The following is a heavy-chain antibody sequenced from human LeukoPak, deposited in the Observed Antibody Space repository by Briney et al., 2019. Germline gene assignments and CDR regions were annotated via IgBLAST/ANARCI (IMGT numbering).Heavy chain of an antibody. Sequence: PGGSLRLSCAASGSTFSDYYMTWIRQAPGKGLEWVSYISSTGSTIYYADSVEGRFTISRDNAKNSLYLQMSSLRAEDTAVYYCARGKAYYYYGMDVWGQGTTVTVSS. J-gene: IGHJ6*02. CDR1: GSTFSDYY. V-gene: IGHV3-11*01. CDR3: ARGKAYYYYGMDV. CDR2: ISSTGSTI.